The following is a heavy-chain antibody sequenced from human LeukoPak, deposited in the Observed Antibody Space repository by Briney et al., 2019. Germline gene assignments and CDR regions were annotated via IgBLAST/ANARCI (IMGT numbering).Heavy chain of an antibody. Sequence: ASVKVSCKASGYTFTSYGISWVRQAPGQGLEWMGWISTYNGNTHYAQKLQGRVTMTTDTSTSTAYMELRSLRSDDTAVYYCARSSLAVAGSIFDYWGQGTLVTVSS. CDR1: GYTFTSYG. J-gene: IGHJ4*02. CDR2: ISTYNGNT. CDR3: ARSSLAVAGSIFDY. V-gene: IGHV1-18*01. D-gene: IGHD6-19*01.